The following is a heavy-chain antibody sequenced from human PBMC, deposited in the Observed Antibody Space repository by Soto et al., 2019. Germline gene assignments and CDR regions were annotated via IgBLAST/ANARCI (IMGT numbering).Heavy chain of an antibody. D-gene: IGHD3-3*01. V-gene: IGHV4-59*01. CDR1: GGSISSYY. CDR2: IYYSGRT. Sequence: QVQLQESGPGLVKPSETLSLTCTVSGGSISSYYWSWIRQPPGKGLEWIGYIYYSGRTNYNPALKSRVTISVDTSTNQFSLKLSSVTAADTAVYYCARERREDFWSGHTNFDYWGQGTLVTVSS. CDR3: ARERREDFWSGHTNFDY. J-gene: IGHJ4*02.